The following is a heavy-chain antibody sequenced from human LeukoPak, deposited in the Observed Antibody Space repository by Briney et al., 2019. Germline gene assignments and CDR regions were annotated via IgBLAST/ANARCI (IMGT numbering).Heavy chain of an antibody. J-gene: IGHJ6*02. CDR3: GRIAISANNGMDV. CDR2: SRNKASSYTT. CDR1: GFKFSDHY. Sequence: GGSQRLSCAASGFKFSDHYIDWVRQAPGKGLEWVGRSRNKASSYTTEYAAPVEGRFTISRDVSESSLYLQMNSLRTEDTAVYYCGRIAISANNGMDVWGQGTTVTVSS. D-gene: IGHD1/OR15-1a*01. V-gene: IGHV3-72*01.